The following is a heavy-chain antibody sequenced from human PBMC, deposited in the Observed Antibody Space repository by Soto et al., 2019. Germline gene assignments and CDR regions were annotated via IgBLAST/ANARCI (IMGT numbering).Heavy chain of an antibody. J-gene: IGHJ4*02. V-gene: IGHV4-34*01. CDR2: INHSGST. CDR1: GGSFSGYY. Sequence: SETLSLTCGGYGGSFSGYYWSWIRQPPGKGLEWIGEINHSGSTNYNPSLKSRVTISVDTSKNQFSLKLSSVTAADTAVYYCARGPHYATDFDYWGQGTLVTVSS. D-gene: IGHD2-8*01. CDR3: ARGPHYATDFDY.